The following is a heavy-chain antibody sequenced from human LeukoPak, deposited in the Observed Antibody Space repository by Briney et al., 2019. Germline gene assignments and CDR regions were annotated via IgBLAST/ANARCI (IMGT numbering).Heavy chain of an antibody. V-gene: IGHV3-7*01. CDR3: KSGGAAPGSFDY. J-gene: IGHJ4*02. D-gene: IGHD1-1*01. CDR2: IKYDGYEE. CDR1: GFTFSRYW. Sequence: GGSLRLSCAASGFTFSRYWMSWMRQAPGKGLEWVANIKYDGYEEYYVDSVKGRFIISRDNAKNSLYLQLNSLRVEDTAVYYCKSGGAAPGSFDYWGQGTLVTVSP.